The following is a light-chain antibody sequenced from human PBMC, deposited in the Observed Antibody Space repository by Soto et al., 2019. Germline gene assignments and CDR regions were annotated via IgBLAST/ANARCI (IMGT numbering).Light chain of an antibody. V-gene: IGKV3-20*01. Sequence: DIVLTQSPGTLSLSPGERATLSCRASQSVSSKYLAWYQQKPGQPPRVLIYGTSIGATGIPERFSGGGSGTDFTLTNTRLESEDFAVYYCQQYGSSLFTFGPGTKVDFK. CDR3: QQYGSSLFT. J-gene: IGKJ3*01. CDR1: QSVSSKY. CDR2: GTS.